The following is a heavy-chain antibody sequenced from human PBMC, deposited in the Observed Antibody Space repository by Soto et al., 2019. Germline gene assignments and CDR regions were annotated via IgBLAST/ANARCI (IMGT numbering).Heavy chain of an antibody. V-gene: IGHV4-30-4*01. CDR1: GDSINNKNYY. CDR3: ARGVASDKVDS. D-gene: IGHD5-12*01. J-gene: IGHJ4*02. CDR2: IYDGGYT. Sequence: QVQLQESGPGLVKPSQTLSLSCTVSGDSINNKNYYYSWIRQTPGKGLEWIGHIYDGGYTYSNPCLASRLVISVDTSKSLFFLKLSSVAAADTAIDYCARGVASDKVDSWGQGTLVTVSS.